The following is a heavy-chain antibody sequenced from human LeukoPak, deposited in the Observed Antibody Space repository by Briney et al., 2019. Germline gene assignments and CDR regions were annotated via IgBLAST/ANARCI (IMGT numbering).Heavy chain of an antibody. CDR3: ARGGGYYYDSSGYYPFDY. CDR2: IIPIFGTA. V-gene: IGHV1-69*01. D-gene: IGHD3-22*01. Sequence: SVKVSCKASGGTFSSYAISWVRQAPGQGLEWMGGIIPIFGTANYAQKFQGRATITADESTSTAYMELSSLRSEDTAVYYCARGGGYYYDSSGYYPFDYWGQGTLVTVSS. CDR1: GGTFSSYA. J-gene: IGHJ4*02.